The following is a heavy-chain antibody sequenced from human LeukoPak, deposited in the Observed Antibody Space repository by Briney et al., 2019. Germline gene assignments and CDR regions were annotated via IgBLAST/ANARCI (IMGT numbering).Heavy chain of an antibody. CDR1: GFTFSSYW. D-gene: IGHD5-12*01. V-gene: IGHV3-74*01. CDR2: SNSDGSST. CDR3: ARVGSGYDTFDY. J-gene: IGHJ4*02. Sequence: GSLRLSCAASGFTFSSYWMHWVRQAPGKGLVWVSRSNSDGSSTTYADSVKGRFTISRDNAKNTLYLQMNSLRAEYTAVYYCARVGSGYDTFDYWGQGTLVTVSS.